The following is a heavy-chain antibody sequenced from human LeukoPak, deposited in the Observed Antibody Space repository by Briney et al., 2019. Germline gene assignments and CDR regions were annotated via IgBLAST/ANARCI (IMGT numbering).Heavy chain of an antibody. J-gene: IGHJ4*02. V-gene: IGHV1-8*03. CDR2: LNPNSGYA. CDR1: GYSLISYD. Sequence: ASVKVSCKASGYSLISYDINWVRQAPGQGLEWMGWLNPNSGYAGYAQKFQGRLTFTRDNSMHTAYMELRSLTSEDTAVYFCARGEYYGSGSWAYWGQGTLVTVSS. D-gene: IGHD3-10*01. CDR3: ARGEYYGSGSWAY.